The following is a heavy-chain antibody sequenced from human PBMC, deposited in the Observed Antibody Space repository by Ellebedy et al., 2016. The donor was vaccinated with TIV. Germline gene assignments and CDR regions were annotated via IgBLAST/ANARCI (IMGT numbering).Heavy chain of an antibody. D-gene: IGHD3-16*02. Sequence: AASVKVSCKASGYTLTNYYMNWVRQAPGQGLAWMGIINPVGGGTSYAQKFQGRVTMTRDTSTSTVYMELSSLSSEDTALYYCARAPLSGVFYGMDVWGQGTTVTVSS. J-gene: IGHJ6*02. CDR3: ARAPLSGVFYGMDV. CDR1: GYTLTNYY. CDR2: INPVGGGT. V-gene: IGHV1-46*01.